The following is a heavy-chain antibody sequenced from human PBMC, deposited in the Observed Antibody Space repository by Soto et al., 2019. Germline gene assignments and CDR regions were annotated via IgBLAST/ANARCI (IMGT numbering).Heavy chain of an antibody. J-gene: IGHJ4*02. CDR1: GGSISSYY. CDR2: IYYSGST. D-gene: IGHD4-17*01. V-gene: IGHV4-59*01. Sequence: SETLSLTCTVSGGSISSYYWSWIRQPPGKGLEWIGYIYYSGSTNYNPSLKSRVTISVDTSKNQFSLKLSSVTAADTAVYYCARDNHGDYYDYWGQGTLVTVSS. CDR3: ARDNHGDYYDY.